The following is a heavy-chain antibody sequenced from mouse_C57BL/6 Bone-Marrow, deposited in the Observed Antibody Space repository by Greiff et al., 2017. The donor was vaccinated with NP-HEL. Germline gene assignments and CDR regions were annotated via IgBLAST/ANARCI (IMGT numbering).Heavy chain of an antibody. Sequence: QVHVKQSGAELARPGASVKLSCKASGYTFTSYGISWVKQRTGQGLEWIGEIYPRSGNTYYNEKFKGKATLTADKSSSTAYMELRSLTSEDSAVYFCARSTMVRWFAYWGQGTLVTVSA. CDR3: ARSTMVRWFAY. CDR2: IYPRSGNT. J-gene: IGHJ3*01. V-gene: IGHV1-81*01. D-gene: IGHD2-2*01. CDR1: GYTFTSYG.